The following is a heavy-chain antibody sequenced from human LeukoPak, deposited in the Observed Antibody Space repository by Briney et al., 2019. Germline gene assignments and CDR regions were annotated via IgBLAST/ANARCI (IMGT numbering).Heavy chain of an antibody. Sequence: PGGTLRLSCAASGFTFSSNWMSLVRQAPGKWLEWVANIKQDGSEKYYVDSVKGRFTISRDNAKNSLYLQMNSLRAEDTAVYYCARDHEQWLVPYGLDYWGQGTLVTVSS. CDR2: IKQDGSEK. D-gene: IGHD6-19*01. V-gene: IGHV3-7*01. J-gene: IGHJ4*02. CDR1: GFTFSSNW. CDR3: ARDHEQWLVPYGLDY.